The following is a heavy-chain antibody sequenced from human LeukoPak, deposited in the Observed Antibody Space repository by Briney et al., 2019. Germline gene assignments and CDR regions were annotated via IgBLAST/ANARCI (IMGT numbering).Heavy chain of an antibody. V-gene: IGHV3-9*01. Sequence: PGRSLRLSCAASGFTFDDYAMHWVRQAPGKGLEWVSGISWNSGSIGYADSVKGRFTISRDNAKNSLYLQMNSLRAEDTALYYCAKGRMGCSGGSCYRPHFDYWGQGTLVTVSS. CDR2: ISWNSGSI. J-gene: IGHJ4*02. CDR1: GFTFDDYA. CDR3: AKGRMGCSGGSCYRPHFDY. D-gene: IGHD2-15*01.